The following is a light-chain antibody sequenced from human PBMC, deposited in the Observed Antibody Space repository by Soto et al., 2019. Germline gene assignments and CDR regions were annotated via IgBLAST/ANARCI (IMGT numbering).Light chain of an antibody. CDR3: QQYGSAPFT. V-gene: IGKV3-20*01. Sequence: EVVLTQSPGTLSLSPGERATLSCRASKTVTTSQLTWFQQKPGQAPRLLIYAASIRAAGIPDRFSGSGSGTDFTLTISRLEPEDLAVYYCQQYGSAPFTFGGGTKVEIK. CDR2: AAS. J-gene: IGKJ4*01. CDR1: KTVTTSQ.